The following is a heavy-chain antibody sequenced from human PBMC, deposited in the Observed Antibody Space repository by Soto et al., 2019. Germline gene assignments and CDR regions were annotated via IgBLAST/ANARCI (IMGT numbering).Heavy chain of an antibody. V-gene: IGHV2-5*02. CDR2: IYWDDDK. J-gene: IGHJ5*02. CDR3: ARSGSPGWFDP. CDR1: GFSLSTTGVT. D-gene: IGHD1-26*01. Sequence: QITLKESGPTLVKPTQTLTLTCTFSGFSLSTTGVTVSWIRQPPGKALEWLANIYWDDDKRYSPSLQSRLTITKDTSKNQVVLKMTNVDSVDTATYYCARSGSPGWFDPWGQGTLVTVSS.